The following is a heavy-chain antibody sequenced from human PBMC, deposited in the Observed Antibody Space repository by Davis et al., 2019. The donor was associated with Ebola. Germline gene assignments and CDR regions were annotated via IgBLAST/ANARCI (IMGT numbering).Heavy chain of an antibody. D-gene: IGHD3-10*01. V-gene: IGHV3-23*03. Sequence: PGGSLRLSCAASGFTFSSYAMTWVRQAPGEGLEWVSIIYSGGSTYYADSVKGRFTISRDNSKSTLFLQMNSLRAEDTAVYYCAYKGYYGSGSYYPVDYWGQGTLVTVSS. J-gene: IGHJ4*02. CDR3: AYKGYYGSGSYYPVDY. CDR1: GFTFSSYA. CDR2: IIYSGGST.